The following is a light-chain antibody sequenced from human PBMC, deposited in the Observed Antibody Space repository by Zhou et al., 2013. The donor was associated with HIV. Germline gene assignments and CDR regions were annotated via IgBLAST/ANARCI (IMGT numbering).Light chain of an antibody. J-gene: IGKJ2*03. CDR1: QGISSY. V-gene: IGKV1-9*01. CDR2: SAS. Sequence: IQLTQSPSSLSASVGDRVTITCRASQGISSYLAWYQQKPGKAPKLLIYSASTLQSGVPSRFSGSGSGTEFTLTISSLLPDDFATYFCQHYRAYPYSFGQGTKLEIK. CDR3: QHYRAYPYS.